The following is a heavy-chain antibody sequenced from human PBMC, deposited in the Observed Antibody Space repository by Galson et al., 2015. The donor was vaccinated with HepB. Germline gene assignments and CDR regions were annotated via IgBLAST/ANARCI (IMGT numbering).Heavy chain of an antibody. J-gene: IGHJ5*02. Sequence: SLRLSCAASGFTFSDYYMSWIRQAPGKGLECVSYISSSSSYTKYADSVKGRFTISRDNAKNSLYLQMNSLRAEDTAVYYCARERTPYSWFDPWGQGTLVTVSS. CDR3: ARERTPYSWFDP. V-gene: IGHV3-11*06. CDR1: GFTFSDYY. CDR2: ISSSSSYT.